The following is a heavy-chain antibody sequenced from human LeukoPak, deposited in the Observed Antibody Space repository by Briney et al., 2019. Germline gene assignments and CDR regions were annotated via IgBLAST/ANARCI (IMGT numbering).Heavy chain of an antibody. CDR2: FDPEDGET. D-gene: IGHD3-10*01. V-gene: IGHV1-24*01. J-gene: IGHJ5*02. Sequence: ASVKVSCKVSGYTLTELSMHWVRQAPGKGLEWMGGFDPEDGETIYAQKFQGRVTMTEDTSTDTAYMELGSLRSEDTAVYYCATWFGEGNWFDPWGQGTLVTVSS. CDR1: GYTLTELS. CDR3: ATWFGEGNWFDP.